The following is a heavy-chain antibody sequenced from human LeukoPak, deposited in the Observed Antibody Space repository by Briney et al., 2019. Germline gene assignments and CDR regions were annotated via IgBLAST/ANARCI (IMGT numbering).Heavy chain of an antibody. D-gene: IGHD3-10*01. Sequence: GASVKLSCKASGYTFSSFGISWVRQAPGQGLEWMGWISVYNDNTHFAQKFQGRVTMTADTSTSTAYMELRNLRADDTAMYCCARDRAGPLTALIRGHIKEILWGQGTLVTVSS. CDR1: GYTFSSFG. J-gene: IGHJ4*02. V-gene: IGHV1-18*04. CDR2: ISVYNDNT. CDR3: ARDRAGPLTALIRGHIKEIL.